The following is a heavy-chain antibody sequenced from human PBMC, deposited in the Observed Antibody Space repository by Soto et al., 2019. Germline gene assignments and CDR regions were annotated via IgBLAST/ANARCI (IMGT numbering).Heavy chain of an antibody. CDR3: SRGQPYSSAGSCYSDY. V-gene: IGHV1-69*13. D-gene: IGHD2-15*01. J-gene: IGHJ4*02. Sequence: SVKVSCKASGGTFSSYAISWVRQAPGQGLEWMGGIMAIFGTANYAQKFQGGVTITADESTNTAYTEHSSLKSEDTAVYYCSRGQPYSSAGSCYSDYCGQGTLVTVSS. CDR1: GGTFSSYA. CDR2: IMAIFGTA.